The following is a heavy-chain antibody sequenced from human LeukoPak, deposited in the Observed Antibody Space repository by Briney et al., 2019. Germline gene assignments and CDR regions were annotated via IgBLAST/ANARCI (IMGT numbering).Heavy chain of an antibody. CDR1: GDSISSSHYY. J-gene: IGHJ4*02. Sequence: KPSETLSLPCTVSGDSISSSHYYWGWIRQSPGKGLEWIGSIYSGGETHYNPSLNSRVTIFLDTSKNRFSLNLISVTATDTAVYYCVRDYSNFVQGDWGQGTLVTVSS. CDR3: VRDYSNFVQGD. V-gene: IGHV4-39*02. CDR2: IYSGGET. D-gene: IGHD4-11*01.